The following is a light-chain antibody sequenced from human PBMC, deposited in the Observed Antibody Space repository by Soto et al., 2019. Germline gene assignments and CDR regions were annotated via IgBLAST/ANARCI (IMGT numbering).Light chain of an antibody. CDR2: DAS. J-gene: IGKJ5*01. CDR1: QTVRNNY. V-gene: IGKV3-20*01. Sequence: EFVLTQSPGTLSLSPGERATLSCRASQTVRNNYLAWYQQKPGQAPRLLIYDASSRATGIPDRFSGGGSGTDFSLTISRLEPEDFVIYYCQQYGSSPITFGQGTRLEIK. CDR3: QQYGSSPIT.